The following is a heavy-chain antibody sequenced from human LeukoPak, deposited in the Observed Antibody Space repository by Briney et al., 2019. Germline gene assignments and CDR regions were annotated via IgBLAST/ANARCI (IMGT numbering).Heavy chain of an antibody. D-gene: IGHD3-22*01. J-gene: IGHJ4*02. CDR2: ISGSGGST. CDR3: AKGEYYYDSSGHFDY. V-gene: IGHV3-23*01. Sequence: PGGSLRLSCAASGFTFSSYAMSWVRQAPGKGLEWVSAISGSGGSTYYADSVKGRFTIPRDNSKNTPYLQMNSLRAEDTAVYYCAKGEYYYDSSGHFDYWGQGTLVTVSS. CDR1: GFTFSSYA.